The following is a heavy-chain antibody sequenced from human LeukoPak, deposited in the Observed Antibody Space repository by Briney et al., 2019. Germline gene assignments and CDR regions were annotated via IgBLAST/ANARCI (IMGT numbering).Heavy chain of an antibody. Sequence: SGGSLRLSCAASGFTFSSYGMHWVRQAPGKGLEWVAVIWYDGSNKYYADSVKGRFTISRDNSKNTLYLQMNSLRAEDTAVYYCARTYHGIQYYDFWSGSTPSGMDVWGQGTTVTVSS. CDR1: GFTFSSYG. CDR3: ARTYHGIQYYDFWSGSTPSGMDV. D-gene: IGHD3-3*01. CDR2: IWYDGSNK. V-gene: IGHV3-33*01. J-gene: IGHJ6*02.